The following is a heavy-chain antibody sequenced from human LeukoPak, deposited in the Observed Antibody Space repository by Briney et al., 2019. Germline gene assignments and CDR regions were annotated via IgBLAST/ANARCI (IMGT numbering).Heavy chain of an antibody. D-gene: IGHD4-17*01. CDR1: GFTFSSHG. V-gene: IGHV3-23*01. CDR3: AKVLSFTVTTGFDY. Sequence: PGGSLRLSCAASGFTFSSHGMSWVRQAPGKGLEWVSAISGSGGSTYYADSVKGRFTISRDNSKNTLYLQMNSLRAEDTAVYYCAKVLSFTVTTGFDYWGQGTLVTVSS. J-gene: IGHJ4*02. CDR2: ISGSGGST.